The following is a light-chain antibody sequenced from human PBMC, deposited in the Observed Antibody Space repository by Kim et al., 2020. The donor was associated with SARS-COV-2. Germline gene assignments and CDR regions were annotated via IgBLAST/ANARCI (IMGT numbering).Light chain of an antibody. CDR1: QSLNIGY. Sequence: FSPGEGAPLSCRPTQSLNIGYLAWSQQKPGPAPRLLFVAAYSSATGVPDRFSGSGSGRDFTLTISTLETEDVAVYYCQQYGSAPYTFGQGTKLEI. CDR2: AAY. CDR3: QQYGSAPYT. V-gene: IGKV3-20*01. J-gene: IGKJ2*01.